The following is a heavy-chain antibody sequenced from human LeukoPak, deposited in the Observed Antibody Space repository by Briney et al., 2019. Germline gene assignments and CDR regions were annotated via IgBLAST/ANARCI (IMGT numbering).Heavy chain of an antibody. V-gene: IGHV3-33*08. CDR3: ARDQSTLLEGCSGGSCYSSDYYFDY. D-gene: IGHD2-15*01. CDR2: IWYGGSNK. Sequence: PGRSLRLSCAASGFTFSSYGMHWVRQAPGKGLEWVAVIWYGGSNKYYADSVKGRFTISRDNSKNTLYLQMNSLRAEDTAVYYCARDQSTLLEGCSGGSCYSSDYYFDYWGQGTLVTVSS. J-gene: IGHJ4*02. CDR1: GFTFSSYG.